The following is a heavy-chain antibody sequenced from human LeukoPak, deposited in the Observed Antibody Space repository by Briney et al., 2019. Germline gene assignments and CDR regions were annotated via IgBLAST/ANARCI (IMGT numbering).Heavy chain of an antibody. CDR1: GFTFSSYG. J-gene: IGHJ3*02. CDR2: ISGSGGST. D-gene: IGHD1-26*01. V-gene: IGHV3-23*01. Sequence: GGTLRLSCAASGFTFSSYGMSWVRQAPGKGLEWVSAISGSGGSTYYADSVKGRFTISRDNSKNTLYLQMNSLRAEDTAVYYCAKATLGIVGATVAFDIWGQGTMVTVSS. CDR3: AKATLGIVGATVAFDI.